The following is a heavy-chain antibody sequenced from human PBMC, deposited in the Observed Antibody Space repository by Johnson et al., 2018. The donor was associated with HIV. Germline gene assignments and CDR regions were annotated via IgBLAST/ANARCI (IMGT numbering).Heavy chain of an antibody. Sequence: QVQLVESGGGVVPPGRSLRIYCAVSGFAFTNYAMHWVRLAPGKGLQWVAVISYAANNKYYAGSVRGRFTISRDISKNTLYLQMDSLRPDDTALYYCARGRKDIEAADGLDNDAFDIWGQGTLVTVSS. V-gene: IGHV3-30*04. CDR3: ARGRKDIEAADGLDNDAFDI. CDR1: GFAFTNYA. D-gene: IGHD6-13*01. CDR2: ISYAANNK. J-gene: IGHJ3*02.